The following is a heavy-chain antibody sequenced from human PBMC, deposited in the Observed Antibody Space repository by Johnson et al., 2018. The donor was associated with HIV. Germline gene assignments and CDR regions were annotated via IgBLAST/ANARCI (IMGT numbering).Heavy chain of an antibody. J-gene: IGHJ3*01. Sequence: QVQLLESGGVVVQPGGSLRLSCAASGFTFITYAMNWVRQAPGKGLQWVAVISYDGSNKYYADSVRGRFTISRDNSKNTLYLQMYALRAEDTAVYYCARSPYSGTYSPGGFDVWGQGTMVTVSS. CDR1: GFTFITYA. CDR2: ISYDGSNK. D-gene: IGHD1-26*01. CDR3: ARSPYSGTYSPGGFDV. V-gene: IGHV3-30-3*01.